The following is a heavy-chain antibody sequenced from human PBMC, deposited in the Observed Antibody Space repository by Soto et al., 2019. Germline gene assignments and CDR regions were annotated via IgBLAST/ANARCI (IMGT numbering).Heavy chain of an antibody. D-gene: IGHD3-22*01. CDR2: IWYDGSNK. CDR1: GFTFSSYG. V-gene: IGHV3-33*01. CDR3: AREKLDYYDSSGYLNIDY. Sequence: ESGGGVVQPGRSLRLSCAASGFTFSSYGMHWVRQAPGKGLEWVAVIWYDGSNKYYADSVKGRFTISRDNSKNTLYLQMNSLRAEDTAVYYCAREKLDYYDSSGYLNIDYWGQGTLVTVSS. J-gene: IGHJ4*02.